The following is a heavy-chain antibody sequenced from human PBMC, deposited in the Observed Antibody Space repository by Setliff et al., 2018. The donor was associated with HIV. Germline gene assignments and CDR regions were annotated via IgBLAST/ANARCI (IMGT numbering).Heavy chain of an antibody. V-gene: IGHV1-18*01. Sequence: GASVKVSCKASGYKASGYTFSSYDINWVRQAPGQGLEGVGWISTYNGNANYAQKFQGRVTMTTHTSTTTAHMELGSLRADDTAVYYCARESRKYYDSWSSYYRGVDYYYYMDVWGKGTTVTVSS. J-gene: IGHJ6*03. D-gene: IGHD3-3*01. CDR2: ISTYNGNA. CDR3: ARESRKYYDSWSSYYRGVDYYYYMDV. CDR1: GYTFSSYD.